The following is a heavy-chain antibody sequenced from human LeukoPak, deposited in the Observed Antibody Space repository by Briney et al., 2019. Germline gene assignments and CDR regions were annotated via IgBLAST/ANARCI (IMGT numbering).Heavy chain of an antibody. Sequence: SETLSPTCTVSGGSISSYYWSWIRQPPGKGLEWIGYIYYSGSTNYNPSLKSRVTISTDTSKSQFSLNLRSVTAEDTGIYYCARGRCRNSGCRPYFDYWGQGTQVTVSS. D-gene: IGHD2/OR15-2a*01. V-gene: IGHV4-59*01. CDR1: GGSISSYY. CDR2: IYYSGST. CDR3: ARGRCRNSGCRPYFDY. J-gene: IGHJ4*02.